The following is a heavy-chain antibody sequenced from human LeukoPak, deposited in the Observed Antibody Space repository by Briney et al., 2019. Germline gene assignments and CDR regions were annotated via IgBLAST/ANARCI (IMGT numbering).Heavy chain of an antibody. CDR1: GFTFGDYA. D-gene: IGHD2-15*01. Sequence: GGSLRLSCTASGFTFGDYAMSWVRQAPGKELEWVGFIRSKAYGGTTEYAASVKGRFTISRDDSKSIAYLQMNSLKTEDTAVYYCTRAMGCSGGSCYRDPVKYYFDYWGQGTLVTVSS. J-gene: IGHJ4*02. V-gene: IGHV3-49*04. CDR3: TRAMGCSGGSCYRDPVKYYFDY. CDR2: IRSKAYGGTT.